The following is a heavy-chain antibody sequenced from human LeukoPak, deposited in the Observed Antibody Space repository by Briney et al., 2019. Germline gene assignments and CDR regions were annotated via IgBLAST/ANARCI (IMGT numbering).Heavy chain of an antibody. J-gene: IGHJ5*02. CDR1: GGSFSGYY. V-gene: IGHV4-34*01. Sequence: PSETLSLTCAVYGGSFSGYYWSWIRQPPGKGLEWIGEITHIGSTNYNPSLKSRVTISVDTSNNQFSLKLSSVTAADTAVYYCARARQLWHWFDPWGQGTLVTVSS. D-gene: IGHD5-18*01. CDR2: ITHIGST. CDR3: ARARQLWHWFDP.